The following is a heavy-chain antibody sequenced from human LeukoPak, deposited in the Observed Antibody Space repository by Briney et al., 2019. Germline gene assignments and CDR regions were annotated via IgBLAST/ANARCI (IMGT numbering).Heavy chain of an antibody. CDR1: VGSITSDY. D-gene: IGHD2-2*01. CDR3: ERRLGGTSTGFDY. Sequence: SETLSLTCTVSVGSITSDYWSCMRQPPGKGRGWSGSIHYSGNTTYHPSLKSRVTISVHTYKNQFPLKLSSVTAADTGVYYCERRLGGTSTGFDYWGQGSLVTVSS. J-gene: IGHJ4*02. CDR2: IHYSGNT. V-gene: IGHV4-59*08.